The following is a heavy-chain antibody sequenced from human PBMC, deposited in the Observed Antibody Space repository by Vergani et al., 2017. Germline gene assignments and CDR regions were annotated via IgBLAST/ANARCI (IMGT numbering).Heavy chain of an antibody. CDR2: INIDSGAT. CDR1: GGTFSSNS. V-gene: IGHV1-2*02. J-gene: IGHJ4*02. D-gene: IGHD2-2*01. Sequence: QGQLAQSGAEVKKPGSSVKVSCKASGGTFSSNSISWVRQAPGQGLEWVGWINIDSGATKLAQKFQGRVTMGTDTSISTGYMELSSLRSDDTAVYYCARLARVVVPAARPLDLWGQGTLITVSS. CDR3: ARLARVVVPAARPLDL.